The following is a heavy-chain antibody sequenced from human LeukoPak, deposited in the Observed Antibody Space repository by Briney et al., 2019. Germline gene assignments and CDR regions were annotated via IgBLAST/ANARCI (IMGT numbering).Heavy chain of an antibody. CDR2: INPNSGGT. CDR1: GYTFTGYY. V-gene: IGHV1-2*02. D-gene: IGHD4-23*01. J-gene: IGHJ4*02. Sequence: ASVNLSCKAAGYTFTGYYIHLVRQAPGQGLEWMGWINPNSGGTNYAQKYQGRVTMTRDTSISTAYMELSRLRSDDTAVYYCARDWDYGGNSEGAPPYYFDYWGQGTLVTVSS. CDR3: ARDWDYGGNSEGAPPYYFDY.